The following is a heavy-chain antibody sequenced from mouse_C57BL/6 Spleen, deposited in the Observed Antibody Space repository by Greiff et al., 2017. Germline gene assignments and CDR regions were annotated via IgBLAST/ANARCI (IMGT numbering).Heavy chain of an antibody. J-gene: IGHJ2*01. CDR3: ARSSDYYGSSPYVDY. Sequence: QVQLQQPGAELVKPGASVKLSCKASGYTFTSYWMHWVKQRPGRGLEWIGRIDPNSGGTKYNEKFKSKATLTVDKPSSTAYMQLSSLTSEDSAVYYCARSSDYYGSSPYVDYGGQGTTLTVSS. D-gene: IGHD1-1*01. CDR2: IDPNSGGT. V-gene: IGHV1-72*01. CDR1: GYTFTSYW.